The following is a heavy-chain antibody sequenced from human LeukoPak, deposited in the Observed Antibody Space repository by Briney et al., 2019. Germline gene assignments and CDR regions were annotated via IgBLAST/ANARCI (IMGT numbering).Heavy chain of an antibody. CDR1: GGSFSGYY. CDR3: ARNPLYSSSYIDY. CDR2: INHSGST. D-gene: IGHD6-13*01. J-gene: IGHJ4*02. Sequence: SETLSLTCAVYGGSFSGYYWSWIRQPPGKGLEWIGEINHSGSTNYNPSLKSRVTISVDTSKNQFSLKLSSVTAADTAVYYCARNPLYSSSYIDYWGQGTLVTVSS. V-gene: IGHV4-34*01.